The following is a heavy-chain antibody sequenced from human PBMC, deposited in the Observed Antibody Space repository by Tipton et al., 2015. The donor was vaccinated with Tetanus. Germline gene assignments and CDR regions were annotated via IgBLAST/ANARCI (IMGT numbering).Heavy chain of an antibody. CDR2: IYHSGST. J-gene: IGHJ4*02. Sequence: TLSLTCAVSGGSITSDNHYWSWIRQPPGKGLEWIGYIYHSGSTYYNPSLKSRVTMSIDTSERQFSLKLTSVTSADTAVYYCAKVVGWGDYFDSWGQGILVTVSS. CDR3: AKVVGWGDYFDS. V-gene: IGHV4-30-2*02. D-gene: IGHD3-22*01. CDR1: GGSITSDNHY.